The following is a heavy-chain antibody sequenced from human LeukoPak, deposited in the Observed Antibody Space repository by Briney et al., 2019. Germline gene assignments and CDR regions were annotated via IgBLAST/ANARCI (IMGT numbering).Heavy chain of an antibody. V-gene: IGHV4-59*01. J-gene: IGHJ4*02. CDR1: GGSISSYY. CDR2: ISYSGST. Sequence: SETLSLTCTVSGGSISSYYWSWIRQPPGKGLEWIGYISYSGSTNYNPSLKSRVTISVDTSKNQFSLKLSSVTAADTAVYYCARYVWGSYPTFEDYWGQGTLVTVTS. D-gene: IGHD3-16*02. CDR3: ARYVWGSYPTFEDY.